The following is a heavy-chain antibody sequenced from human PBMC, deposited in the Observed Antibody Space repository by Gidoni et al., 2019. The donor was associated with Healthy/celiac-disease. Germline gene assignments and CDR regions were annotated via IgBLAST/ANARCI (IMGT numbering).Heavy chain of an antibody. CDR2: ISWNSGSI. CDR3: AKTEAAAGRGGGFDY. J-gene: IGHJ4*02. D-gene: IGHD6-13*01. V-gene: IGHV3-9*01. CDR1: GFTFDDYA. Sequence: EVQLVESGGGLVQPGRSLRLSCAASGFTFDDYAMHWVRQAPGKGLEWVSGISWNSGSIGYADSVKGRFTISRDNAKNSLYLQMNSLRAEDTALYYCAKTEAAAGRGGGFDYWGQGTLVTVSS.